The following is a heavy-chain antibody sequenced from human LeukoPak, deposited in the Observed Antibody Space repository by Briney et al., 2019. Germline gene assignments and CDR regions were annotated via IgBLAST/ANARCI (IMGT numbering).Heavy chain of an antibody. D-gene: IGHD3-10*01. CDR3: AKEGSVLWFGELLRYFDY. Sequence: GGSLRLTCAASGFTVSSSYMNWVRQAPGKGLERVSLIYGGGNTYYADSVKGRFTISRDNSKNTLYLQMNSLRAEDTAVYYCAKEGSVLWFGELLRYFDYWGQGTLVTVSS. V-gene: IGHV3-53*01. J-gene: IGHJ4*02. CDR1: GFTVSSSY. CDR2: IYGGGNT.